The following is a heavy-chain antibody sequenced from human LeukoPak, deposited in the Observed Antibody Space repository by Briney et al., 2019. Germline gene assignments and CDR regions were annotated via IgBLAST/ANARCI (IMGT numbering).Heavy chain of an antibody. Sequence: GGSLRLSCAASGFTFSSYAMHWVRQAPGKGLEYVSAISSNGGSTYYADSVKGRFIISRDNSKNTPYLQMGSLRAEDMAVYYCARDRGRFYYYGMDVWGQGTTVTVSS. CDR1: GFTFSSYA. CDR2: ISSNGGST. D-gene: IGHD3-10*01. CDR3: ARDRGRFYYYGMDV. V-gene: IGHV3-64*02. J-gene: IGHJ6*02.